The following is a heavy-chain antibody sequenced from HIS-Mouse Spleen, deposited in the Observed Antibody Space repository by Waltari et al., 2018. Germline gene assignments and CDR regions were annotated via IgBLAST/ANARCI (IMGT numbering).Heavy chain of an antibody. Sequence: QLQLQESGPGLVKPSETLSLTCTVSGGSISSSRSYWGWIRQPPGKGLEWSGSIYYSGSTYYNPSLKSRVTISVDTSKNQFSLKLSSVTAADTAVYYCAREIPYSSSWYDWYFDLWGRGTLVTVSS. CDR2: IYYSGST. V-gene: IGHV4-39*07. CDR1: GGSISSSRSY. CDR3: AREIPYSSSWYDWYFDL. D-gene: IGHD6-13*01. J-gene: IGHJ2*01.